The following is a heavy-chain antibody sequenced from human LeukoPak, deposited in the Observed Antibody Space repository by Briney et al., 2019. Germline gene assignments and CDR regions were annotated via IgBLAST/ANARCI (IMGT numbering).Heavy chain of an antibody. V-gene: IGHV4-30-2*01. J-gene: IGHJ4*02. CDR1: GGSISSGGYS. CDR3: ASSWYGRGLDY. CDR2: IYHSGST. D-gene: IGHD6-13*01. Sequence: SQTLSLTCAVSGGSISSGGYSWSWIRQPPGKGLEWIGYIYHSGSTYYNPSLKSRVTISVDRSKNQFSLKLSSVTAADTAVYYCASSWYGRGLDYWGQGTLVTVSS.